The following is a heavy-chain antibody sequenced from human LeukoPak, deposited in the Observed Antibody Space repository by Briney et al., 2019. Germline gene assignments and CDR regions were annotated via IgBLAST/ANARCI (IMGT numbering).Heavy chain of an antibody. CDR1: GGSSSGFY. CDR3: ARNWGSGGWYIFDY. J-gene: IGHJ4*02. CDR2: VYNSEYT. Sequence: SETLSRTCTVCGGSSSGFYWSWIRQPPGKGLEWVGYVYNSEYTSYNPSLKSRVSISFDTSKNQFSLTLTSVTAADTAVYFCARNWGSGGWYIFDYWGQGTLVTVSS. D-gene: IGHD6-19*01. V-gene: IGHV4-59*08.